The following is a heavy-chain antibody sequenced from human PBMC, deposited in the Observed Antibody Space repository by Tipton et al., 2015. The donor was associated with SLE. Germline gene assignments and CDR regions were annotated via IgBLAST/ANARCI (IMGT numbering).Heavy chain of an antibody. Sequence: LRLSCAVSGGSISSSSNYWGWIRQPPGKGLEWIGSIYYSGSTYYNPSLKSRVTISVDTSKNQFSLKLSSVTAADTAVYYCARGAAGDFWSGYSAPDFDYWGQGTLVTVSS. CDR2: IYYSGST. V-gene: IGHV4-39*07. CDR1: GGSISSSSNY. CDR3: ARGAAGDFWSGYSAPDFDY. J-gene: IGHJ4*02. D-gene: IGHD3-3*01.